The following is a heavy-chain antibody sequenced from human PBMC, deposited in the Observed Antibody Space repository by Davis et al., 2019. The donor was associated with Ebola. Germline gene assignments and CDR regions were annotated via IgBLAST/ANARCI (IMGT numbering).Heavy chain of an antibody. CDR1: GGTFSTYA. V-gene: IGHV1-18*01. CDR3: ARGIAAAETWGYYYYGMDV. CDR2: ISAYNGNT. J-gene: IGHJ6*02. Sequence: AASVKVSCKASGGTFSTYAISWVRQAPGQGLEWMGWISAYNGNTNYAQKLQGRVTMTTDTSTSTAYMELRSLRSDDTAVYYCARGIAAAETWGYYYYGMDVWGQGTTVTVSS. D-gene: IGHD6-13*01.